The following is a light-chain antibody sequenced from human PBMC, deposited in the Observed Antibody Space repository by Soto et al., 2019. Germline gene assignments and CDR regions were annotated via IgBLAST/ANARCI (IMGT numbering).Light chain of an antibody. J-gene: IGKJ1*01. Sequence: DIQMTQSPSTLSASVGDRVTITCRASQSISSWLAWYQQKPGKAPKLLIYDVSSLESGVPSRFSASGSGTEFSLTINSLQADDFATYYCQHYNSYSEAFGQGTKVDIK. CDR2: DVS. CDR1: QSISSW. CDR3: QHYNSYSEA. V-gene: IGKV1-5*01.